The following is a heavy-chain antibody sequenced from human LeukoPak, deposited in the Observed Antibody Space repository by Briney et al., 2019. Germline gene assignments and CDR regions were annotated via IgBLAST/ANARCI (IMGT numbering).Heavy chain of an antibody. CDR2: VYLGGST. V-gene: IGHV4-4*07. Sequence: SETLSLTCNVSGVSFNYYYWSWIRQPAGKGLEWIGRVYLGGSTNYNPSLKSRVMMSLDKANNQFSLRLSSVTAADTATYYCARDHCDDAACYLFDRWGQGTLVTVSS. CDR1: GVSFNYYY. CDR3: ARDHCDDAACYLFDR. D-gene: IGHD2-21*01. J-gene: IGHJ4*02.